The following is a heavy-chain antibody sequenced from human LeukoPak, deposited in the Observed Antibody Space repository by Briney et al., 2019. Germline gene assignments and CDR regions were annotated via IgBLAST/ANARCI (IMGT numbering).Heavy chain of an antibody. CDR2: IYSGGST. V-gene: IGHV3-53*01. CDR3: ARDPLGYCSGGSCGD. Sequence: PGGSLRLSCAASGFTFSSYGMSWVRQAPGKGLEWVSVIYSGGSTYYADSVKGRFTISRDNSKNTLYLQMNSLRAEDTAVYYCARDPLGYCSGGSCGDWGQGTLVTVSS. J-gene: IGHJ4*02. CDR1: GFTFSSYG. D-gene: IGHD2-15*01.